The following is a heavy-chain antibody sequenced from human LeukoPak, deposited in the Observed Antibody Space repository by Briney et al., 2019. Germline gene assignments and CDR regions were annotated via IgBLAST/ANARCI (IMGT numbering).Heavy chain of an antibody. J-gene: IGHJ3*01. D-gene: IGHD1-26*01. Sequence: SETLSLTCALSGYSIISGYYWGWIRQPPGKGLEWIGRIYHSGSTYYNPSLKSRVTISVDTSKNQFSLKLSSVTAADTAVYYCARDSTPAALGATVGDAFDVWGHGTMVTVSS. V-gene: IGHV4-38-2*02. CDR2: IYHSGST. CDR1: GYSIISGYY. CDR3: ARDSTPAALGATVGDAFDV.